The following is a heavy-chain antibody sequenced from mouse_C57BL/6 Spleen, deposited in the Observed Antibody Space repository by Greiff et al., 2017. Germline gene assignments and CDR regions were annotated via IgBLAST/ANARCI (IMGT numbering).Heavy chain of an antibody. D-gene: IGHD1-1*01. V-gene: IGHV1-55*01. CDR2: IYPGSGST. J-gene: IGHJ3*01. CDR3: VGNYGSSYEPWFAY. CDR1: GYTFTSYW. Sequence: QVQLQQPGAELVKPGASVKMSCKASGYTFTSYWITWVKQRPGQGLEWIGDIYPGSGSTTYNEKFKSKATLTVDTSSSTAYMQLSSLTSEDSAVYYCVGNYGSSYEPWFAYWGQGTLVTVAA.